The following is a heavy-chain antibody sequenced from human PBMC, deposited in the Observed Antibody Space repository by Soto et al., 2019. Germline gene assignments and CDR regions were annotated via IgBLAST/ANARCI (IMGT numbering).Heavy chain of an antibody. CDR2: INQDGSES. V-gene: IGHV3-7*01. D-gene: IGHD2-2*01. CDR3: ARPARDCNSPGCAN. J-gene: IGHJ4*02. Sequence: EVQLVESGGGLVQPGGSLRLSCVVSGLAFSTYWMSWVRQAPGKGLEWVANINQDGSESYYVDSVKGRFTISRDNAKNSPYLQMTSLRADDTAVYYCARPARDCNSPGCANWGQGTLVTVSS. CDR1: GLAFSTYW.